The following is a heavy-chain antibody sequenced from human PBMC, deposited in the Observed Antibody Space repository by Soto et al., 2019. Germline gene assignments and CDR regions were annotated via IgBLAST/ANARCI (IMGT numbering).Heavy chain of an antibody. CDR1: GGSISSYY. J-gene: IGHJ4*02. Sequence: SETLSLTCTVSGGSISSYYWSWIRQPPGKGLEWIGYIYYSGSTNYNPSLKSRVTISVDTSKNQFSLKLSSVTAADTAVYCCARGGGGSSSWYRSPFAFDYWGQGTLVTVSS. V-gene: IGHV4-59*01. CDR2: IYYSGST. CDR3: ARGGGGSSSWYRSPFAFDY. D-gene: IGHD6-13*01.